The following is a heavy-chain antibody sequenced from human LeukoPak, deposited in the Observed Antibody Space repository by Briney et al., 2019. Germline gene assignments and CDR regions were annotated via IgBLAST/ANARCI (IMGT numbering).Heavy chain of an antibody. V-gene: IGHV1-2*02. CDR2: INPKSGGT. D-gene: IGHD6-13*01. CDR1: GYTFAGYY. CDR3: ARDRARIADFLKDWYFDF. Sequence: ASVKVSCKASGYTFAGYYIHWVRQAPGQGLEWMGWINPKSGGTTCAQKFQGRVTLTRDTTISALYMELSSLRSDDTAVYFCARDRARIADFLKDWYFDFWGRGTLVTVS. J-gene: IGHJ2*01.